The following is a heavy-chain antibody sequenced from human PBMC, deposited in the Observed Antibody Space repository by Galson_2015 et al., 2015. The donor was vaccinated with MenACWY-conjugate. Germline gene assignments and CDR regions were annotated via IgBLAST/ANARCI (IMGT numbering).Heavy chain of an antibody. J-gene: IGHJ4*02. CDR1: GYTFTFHD. CDR2: MNPKSGNT. CDR3: ARLTGGRFDV. V-gene: IGHV1-8*01. D-gene: IGHD7-27*01. Sequence: SVKVSCKASGYTFTFHDMSWVRQVAGQGLECLGWMNPKSGNTGYAQKFQGRVTMTRNTSITTTYLELSSLNSEDTAVYFCARLTGGRFDVWGQGTLVTVSS.